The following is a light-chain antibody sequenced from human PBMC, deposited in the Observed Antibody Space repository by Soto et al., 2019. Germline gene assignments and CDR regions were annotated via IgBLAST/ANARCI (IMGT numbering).Light chain of an antibody. CDR1: SSDVGAYNY. V-gene: IGLV2-14*03. CDR2: DVS. Sequence: QSVLTQPASVSGSPGQSITISCTGTSSDVGAYNYVSWYQHHPGKAPKLIIYDVSDRPSGVSNRFSASKSGSTASLTISGLQAEDEADYYCSSYTSSNTAVFGTGTKVTV. J-gene: IGLJ1*01. CDR3: SSYTSSNTAV.